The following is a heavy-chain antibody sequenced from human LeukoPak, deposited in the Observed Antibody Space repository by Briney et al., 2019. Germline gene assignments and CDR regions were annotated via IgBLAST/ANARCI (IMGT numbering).Heavy chain of an antibody. D-gene: IGHD2-2*02. J-gene: IGHJ4*02. Sequence: GGSLRLSCAASGFTYSSYSMNWVRQAPGKGLEWVSSISSSSSYIYYADSVKGRFTISRDNAKNSLYLQMNSLRAEDTAVYYCARVPTAVVPAAIWGQGTLVTVSS. CDR3: ARVPTAVVPAAI. CDR1: GFTYSSYS. V-gene: IGHV3-21*01. CDR2: ISSSSSYI.